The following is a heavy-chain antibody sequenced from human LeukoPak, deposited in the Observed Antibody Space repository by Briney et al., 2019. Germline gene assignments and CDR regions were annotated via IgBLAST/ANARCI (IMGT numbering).Heavy chain of an antibody. J-gene: IGHJ6*03. CDR2: ISGSGSGA. CDR3: ARGAHEDTATVSYYYYYMDV. V-gene: IGHV3-23*01. D-gene: IGHD5-18*01. Sequence: GGSLRLSCAASGFTFSNYAMSWARQAPGKGLEWVSAISGSGSGAYYADSVKGRFTISRDSSKNTLYLQMNSLRAEDTAVYYCARGAHEDTATVSYYYYYMDVWGKGTTVTISS. CDR1: GFTFSNYA.